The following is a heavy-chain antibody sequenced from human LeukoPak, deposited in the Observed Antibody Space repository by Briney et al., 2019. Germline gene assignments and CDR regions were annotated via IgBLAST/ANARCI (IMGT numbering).Heavy chain of an antibody. D-gene: IGHD4-17*01. CDR1: GFTFSSYD. J-gene: IGHJ4*02. CDR3: AKDFHTVTTFDY. CDR2: ISYDGRNE. V-gene: IGHV3-30*18. Sequence: GGSLRLSCAASGFTFSSYDMNWVRQAPGKGLEWVAVISYDGRNEYYADSVKGRFTISRDNPKNTLYLQMNSLRPEDTAVYYCAKDFHTVTTFDYWGQGTLVTVSS.